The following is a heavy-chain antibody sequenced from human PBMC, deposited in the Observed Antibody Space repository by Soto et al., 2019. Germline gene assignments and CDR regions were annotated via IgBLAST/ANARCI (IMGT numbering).Heavy chain of an antibody. V-gene: IGHV1-24*01. CDR1: GYTLTELS. CDR2: FDPEDGET. Sequence: ASVKVSCKVSGYTLTELSMHWVRQAPGKGLEWMGGFDPEDGETIYAQKFQGRVTMTEDTSTDTAYMELSSLRSEDTAVYYCATPRIAVAGMDFDYWGQGTPVTVSS. CDR3: ATPRIAVAGMDFDY. J-gene: IGHJ4*02. D-gene: IGHD6-19*01.